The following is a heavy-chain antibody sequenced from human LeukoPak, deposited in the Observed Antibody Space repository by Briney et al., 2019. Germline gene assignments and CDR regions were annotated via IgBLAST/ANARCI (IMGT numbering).Heavy chain of an antibody. D-gene: IGHD2-21*02. J-gene: IGHJ6*02. CDR2: ISYDGSNK. CDR1: GFTFSSYA. Sequence: PGGPLRLSCAASGFTFSSYAMHWVRQAPGKGLEWVAVISYDGSNKYYADSVKGRFTISRDNSKNTLYLQMNSLRAEDTAVYYCARDGRLSDYGMDVWGQGTTVTVSS. CDR3: ARDGRLSDYGMDV. V-gene: IGHV3-30-3*01.